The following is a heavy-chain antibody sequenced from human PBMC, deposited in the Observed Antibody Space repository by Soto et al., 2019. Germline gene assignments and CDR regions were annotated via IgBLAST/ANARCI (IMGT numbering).Heavy chain of an antibody. Sequence: QVQLVQSGAEVKKPGASVKVSCKTSGYTFTAYYIHWVRQAPGQGLEWMGCINPDSGGTKYAQKFQGMDTMTRDTSITTAYMDLSSLRSDDTAFYYCARALSFGSGTFDYWGQGTLVTVSS. CDR2: INPDSGGT. J-gene: IGHJ4*02. CDR3: ARALSFGSGTFDY. CDR1: GYTFTAYY. D-gene: IGHD1-26*01. V-gene: IGHV1-2*02.